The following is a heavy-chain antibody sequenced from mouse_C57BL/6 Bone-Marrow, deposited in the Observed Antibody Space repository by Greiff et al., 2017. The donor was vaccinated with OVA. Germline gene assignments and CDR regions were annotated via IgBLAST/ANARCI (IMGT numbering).Heavy chain of an antibody. D-gene: IGHD2-12*01. CDR3: AKERMRERRGLDYFDY. CDR1: GYTFTSYW. CDR2: INPSNGGT. Sequence: QVQLQQPGTELVKPGASVKLSCKASGYTFTSYWMHWVKQRPGQGLEWIGNINPSNGGTNYKENFKSKATLTVDKSSSTAYMQLSSLTSEDSAVYYCAKERMRERRGLDYFDYWGKGTTLTVSS. J-gene: IGHJ2*01. V-gene: IGHV1-53*01.